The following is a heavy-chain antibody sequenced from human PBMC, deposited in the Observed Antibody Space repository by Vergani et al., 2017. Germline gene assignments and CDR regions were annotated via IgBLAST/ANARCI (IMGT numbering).Heavy chain of an antibody. Sequence: QVQLQASGPGRVKPSQTLSLTCTMSGGSISAGYYFWGWIRQPAGKGLEWLGHISASGNASHSPSLKTRVSMSVATSKNQFSLTVTSVTAADTAIYFCARRSGGYYSGGKVHPLRAAFEVWGHGTVVTVSS. CDR2: ISASGNA. V-gene: IGHV4-61*02. CDR1: GGSISAGYYF. D-gene: IGHD2-15*01. J-gene: IGHJ3*01. CDR3: ARRSGGYYSGGKVHPLRAAFEV.